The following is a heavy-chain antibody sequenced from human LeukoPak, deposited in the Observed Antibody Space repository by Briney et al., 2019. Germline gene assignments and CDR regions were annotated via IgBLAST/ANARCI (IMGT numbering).Heavy chain of an antibody. V-gene: IGHV4-31*03. Sequence: SETLSLTCTVSGGSISSGGYYWSWIRQHPGKGLEWIGYIYYSGSTNYNPSLKSRVTISVDTSKNQFSLKLSSVTAADTAVYFCEGMPLYCSSTSCYPSGMDVWGQGTTVTVSS. CDR3: EGMPLYCSSTSCYPSGMDV. J-gene: IGHJ6*02. CDR2: IYYSGST. D-gene: IGHD2-2*01. CDR1: GGSISSGGYY.